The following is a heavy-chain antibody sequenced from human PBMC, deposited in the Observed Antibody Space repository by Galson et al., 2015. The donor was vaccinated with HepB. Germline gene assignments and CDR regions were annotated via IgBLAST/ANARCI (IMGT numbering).Heavy chain of an antibody. J-gene: IGHJ6*02. V-gene: IGHV3-53*01. CDR3: ARDAGEDIVATTSGDYYYGMDV. CDR2: IYSGGST. CDR1: GFTVSSNY. Sequence: SLRLSCAASGFTVSSNYMSWVRQAPGKGLEWVSVIYSGGSTYYADSVKGRFTISRDNSKNTLYLQMNSLRAEDTAVYYCARDAGEDIVATTSGDYYYGMDVWGQGTTVTVSS. D-gene: IGHD5-12*01.